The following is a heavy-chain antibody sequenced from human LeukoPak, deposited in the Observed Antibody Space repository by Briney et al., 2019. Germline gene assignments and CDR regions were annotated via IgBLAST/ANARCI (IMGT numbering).Heavy chain of an antibody. V-gene: IGHV3-73*01. J-gene: IGHJ4*02. CDR1: GFTFSGSA. CDR3: TRLSYYSSSWYDY. CDR2: IRSKANSYAT. D-gene: IGHD6-13*01. Sequence: GGSLRLSCAASGFTFSGSAMHWVRQASGKGLEWVGRIRSKANSYATAYAASVKGRFTISRDDSKNTAYLQMNSLKTEDTAVYYCTRLSYYSSSWYDYWGQGTLVTVSS.